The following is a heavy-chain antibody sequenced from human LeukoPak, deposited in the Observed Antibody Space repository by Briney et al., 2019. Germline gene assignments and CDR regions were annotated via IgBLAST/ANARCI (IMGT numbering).Heavy chain of an antibody. V-gene: IGHV4-39*07. CDR3: ARVINFYDSSGYYI. CDR2: IYDIGST. D-gene: IGHD3-22*01. CDR1: GGSISSSAYY. Sequence: SETLSLTCTVSGGSISSSAYYWGWIRQPPGKGLEWIGNIYDIGSTHYNPSLKSRATISVDTSKNQFSLKLRSVTAADTAVYYCARVINFYDSSGYYIWGQGTLVTVSS. J-gene: IGHJ4*02.